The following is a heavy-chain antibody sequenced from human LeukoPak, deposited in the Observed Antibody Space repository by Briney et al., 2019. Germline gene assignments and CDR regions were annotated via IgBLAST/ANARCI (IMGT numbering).Heavy chain of an antibody. CDR1: GFTFSSYA. D-gene: IGHD6-19*01. Sequence: GGSLRLSCAASGFTFSSYAMHWVRQAPGKGLEWVAVISYDGSNKYYADSVKDRFTISRDNSKNTLYLQMNSLRAEDTAVYYCARDCVTYSSGWRGDAFDIWGQGTMVTVSS. V-gene: IGHV3-30-3*01. CDR2: ISYDGSNK. J-gene: IGHJ3*02. CDR3: ARDCVTYSSGWRGDAFDI.